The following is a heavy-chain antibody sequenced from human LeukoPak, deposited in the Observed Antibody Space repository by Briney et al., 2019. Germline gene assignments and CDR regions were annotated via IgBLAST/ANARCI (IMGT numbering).Heavy chain of an antibody. D-gene: IGHD3-10*01. V-gene: IGHV3-74*01. CDR3: ARDGLLWFGELSYYYYGMDV. J-gene: IGHJ6*02. Sequence: PGRSLRLSCAASGFTFSSYWMHWVRQAAGKGLVWVSRINSDGSSTSYADSVKGRFTISRDNAKNTLYLQMNSLRAEDTAVYYCARDGLLWFGELSYYYYGMDVWGQGTTVTVSS. CDR2: INSDGSST. CDR1: GFTFSSYW.